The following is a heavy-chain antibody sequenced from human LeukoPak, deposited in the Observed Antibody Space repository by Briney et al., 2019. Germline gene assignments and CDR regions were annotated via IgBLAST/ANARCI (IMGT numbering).Heavy chain of an antibody. Sequence: PSETLSLTCTASGGSISPYYWSWIRQPPGKGLEWIGYIYYSGSTNYNPSLKSRVTISADTSKNQFSLKLSSVTAADTAMYYCARHGGGGESYPRVFDYWGRGNLVTVSS. V-gene: IGHV4-59*08. CDR1: GGSISPYY. J-gene: IGHJ4*02. CDR2: IYYSGST. CDR3: ARHGGGGESYPRVFDY. D-gene: IGHD1-26*01.